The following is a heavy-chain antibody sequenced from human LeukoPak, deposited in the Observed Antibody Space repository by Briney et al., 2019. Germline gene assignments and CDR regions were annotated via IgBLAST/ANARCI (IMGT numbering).Heavy chain of an antibody. Sequence: ASVKVSCKASGYTFTGYYMHWVRQAPGQGLEWMGWINPNSGDTNYAQKFQGRVTMTRDTSINTAYMELTRLTSDDTAVYYCARVYSIRSFDYWGQEPWSPSPQ. CDR2: INPNSGDT. CDR1: GYTFTGYY. CDR3: ARVYSIRSFDY. J-gene: IGHJ4*01. D-gene: IGHD2-15*01. V-gene: IGHV1-2*02.